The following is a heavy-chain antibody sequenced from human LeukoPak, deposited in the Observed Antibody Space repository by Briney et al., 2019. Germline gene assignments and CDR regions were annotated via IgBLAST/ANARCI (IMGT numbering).Heavy chain of an antibody. Sequence: PSETLSLTCIVSGDSMKSYYWNWIRQTPGKGLEWIGYIYHTGSIKYNPSLESRVSISMDTSKNQISLTLKSLTAADTAVYYCARDRSEWSAEDNWFDHWGRGTLVTVSS. V-gene: IGHV4-59*01. CDR2: IYHTGSI. J-gene: IGHJ5*02. D-gene: IGHD3-3*01. CDR1: GDSMKSYY. CDR3: ARDRSEWSAEDNWFDH.